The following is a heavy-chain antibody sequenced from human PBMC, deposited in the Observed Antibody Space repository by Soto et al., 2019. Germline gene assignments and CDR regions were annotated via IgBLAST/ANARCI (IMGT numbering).Heavy chain of an antibody. D-gene: IGHD5-12*01. V-gene: IGHV3-33*01. Sequence: QVQLVESGGGVVQPGRSLRLSCAASGFTFSSYGMHWVRQAPGKGLEWVAVIWYDGSNKYYADSVKGRFTISRDNSKNALYLQMNSLRGEDTAVYYCARDQDVDIVATTLPDYWGQGTLVTVSS. J-gene: IGHJ4*02. CDR1: GFTFSSYG. CDR2: IWYDGSNK. CDR3: ARDQDVDIVATTLPDY.